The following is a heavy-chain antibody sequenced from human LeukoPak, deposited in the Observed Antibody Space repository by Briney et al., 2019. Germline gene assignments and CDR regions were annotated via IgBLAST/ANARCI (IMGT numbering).Heavy chain of an antibody. CDR2: INPNSGGK. D-gene: IGHD5-18*01. J-gene: IGHJ6*02. CDR3: ARGGEIQLWLRHYYGMDV. CDR1: GYTFTGYS. V-gene: IGHV1-2*02. Sequence: ASVQVSCKASGYTFTGYSMHWVRQAPGQGHEWMGWINPNSGGKNYAQKFQGRVTMTRDTSISTAYMELSRLRSDDTAVYHCARGGEIQLWLRHYYGMDVWGQGTTVTVSS.